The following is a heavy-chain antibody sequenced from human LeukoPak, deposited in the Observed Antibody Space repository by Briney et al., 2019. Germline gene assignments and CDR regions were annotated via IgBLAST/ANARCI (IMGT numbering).Heavy chain of an antibody. D-gene: IGHD6-13*01. V-gene: IGHV3-48*01. CDR3: ARARVTSIAAADYLDY. J-gene: IGHJ4*02. CDR2: ISSSSSTI. Sequence: PGGSLRLSCAASGFTFRSYGMSWVRQAPGKGLEWGSYISSSSSTIYYADSVKGRFTISRDTAKKSLFLQMNSLRAEDTAVYYCARARVTSIAAADYLDYWGQGTLVTVSS. CDR1: GFTFRSYG.